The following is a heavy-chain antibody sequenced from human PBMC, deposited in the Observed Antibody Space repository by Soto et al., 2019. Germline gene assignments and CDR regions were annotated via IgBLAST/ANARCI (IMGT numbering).Heavy chain of an antibody. CDR3: VKLEVAVAGTIDY. J-gene: IGHJ4*02. D-gene: IGHD6-19*01. CDR1: GFTFSSYG. CDR2: ISYDGSDK. V-gene: IGHV3-30*18. Sequence: QVQLVESGGGVVQPGRSLRLSCAASGFTFSSYGMHWVRQAPGKGLEWVAVISYDGSDKYYADSVKGRFTISRDNSKNTLYLQMNSLRAEDTAVYHCVKLEVAVAGTIDYWGQGTLVTVSS.